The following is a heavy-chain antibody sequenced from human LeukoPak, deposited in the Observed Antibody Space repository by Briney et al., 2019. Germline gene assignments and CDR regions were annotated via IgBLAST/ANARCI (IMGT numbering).Heavy chain of an antibody. CDR3: AKSFTGSYLDYFDY. D-gene: IGHD1-26*01. J-gene: IGHJ4*02. V-gene: IGHV3-30*02. CDR2: IQYDAGNR. Sequence: GGSLRLSCAASGFTFRSFGMHWVRQAPGKGLEWVAFIQYDAGNRQYADSVKGRFTISRDNSKTTLYMQMNGLTAEDTAVYYCAKSFTGSYLDYFDYWGQGTLVTVSS. CDR1: GFTFRSFG.